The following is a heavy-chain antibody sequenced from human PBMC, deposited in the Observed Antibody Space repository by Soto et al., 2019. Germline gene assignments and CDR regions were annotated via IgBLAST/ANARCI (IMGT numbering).Heavy chain of an antibody. J-gene: IGHJ4*02. CDR1: GFAFSSYI. D-gene: IGHD5-12*01. CDR2: ISSSVSYI. CDR3: ARGQYSGYGPQDY. Sequence: LXLWCAASGFAFSSYIMNWVRQAPGRGLEWVSSISSSVSYIYYADSVKGRFTISRDNAKNSLYLQMNSLRAEDTAVYYCARGQYSGYGPQDYWGQGTLVTGSS. V-gene: IGHV3-21*01.